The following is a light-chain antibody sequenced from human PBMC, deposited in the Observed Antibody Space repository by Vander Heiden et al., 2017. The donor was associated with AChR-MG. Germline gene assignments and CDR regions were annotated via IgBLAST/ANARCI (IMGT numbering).Light chain of an antibody. CDR3: QAWDSSTYV. CDR2: QDS. CDR1: KLGEKF. V-gene: IGLV3-1*01. Sequence: SYELTQPPSVSVSPGQTASITCSGDKLGEKFVSWFQQRPCQSPVLLIYQDSKRPSGVPERFSGSTSGNAATLTISETQTMDEADYYCQAWDSSTYVFGTGTKVTVL. J-gene: IGLJ1*01.